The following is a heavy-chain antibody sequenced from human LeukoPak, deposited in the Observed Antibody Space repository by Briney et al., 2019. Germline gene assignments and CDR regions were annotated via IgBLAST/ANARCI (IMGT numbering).Heavy chain of an antibody. Sequence: KASETLSLTCAVSGGPFSGGFTWSWIRQPLGKGLEWIGFIYHSGSTYYNPSLKSRVTISIDTSKNQVSLNLTSVTAADTAMYFCARGDYGGLGAWGQGILVTVSS. CDR1: GGPFSGGFT. CDR3: ARGDYGGLGA. V-gene: IGHV4-30-2*01. CDR2: IYHSGST. D-gene: IGHD4-23*01. J-gene: IGHJ5*02.